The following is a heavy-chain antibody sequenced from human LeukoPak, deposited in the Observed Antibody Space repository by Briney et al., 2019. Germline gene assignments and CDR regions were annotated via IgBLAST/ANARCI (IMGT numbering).Heavy chain of an antibody. V-gene: IGHV1-18*01. Sequence: ASVKVSCKASGYTFTSYGISWVRQAPGQGLEWMGWISAYNGNTNYAQKLQGRVTMTTDTSTSTAYMELRSLRSDDTAVYYCARGRPYSSPAAGAFDIWGQGTMVTVSS. D-gene: IGHD6-13*01. CDR3: ARGRPYSSPAAGAFDI. J-gene: IGHJ3*02. CDR2: ISAYNGNT. CDR1: GYTFTSYG.